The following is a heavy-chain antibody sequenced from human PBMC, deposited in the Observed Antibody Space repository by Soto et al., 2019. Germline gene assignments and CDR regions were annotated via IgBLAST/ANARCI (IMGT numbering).Heavy chain of an antibody. J-gene: IGHJ4*02. V-gene: IGHV1-3*01. CDR2: INAGNGNT. CDR3: AGYCSSTSCYTHVG. Sequence: QVQLVQSGAEVKKPGASVKVSCKASGYTFTSYAMHWVRQAPGQRLEWMGWINAGNGNTKYSQKFQGRVTITRDTSASTAYMELSSLRSVDTAVYYYAGYCSSTSCYTHVGWGQGTLVTVSS. CDR1: GYTFTSYA. D-gene: IGHD2-2*01.